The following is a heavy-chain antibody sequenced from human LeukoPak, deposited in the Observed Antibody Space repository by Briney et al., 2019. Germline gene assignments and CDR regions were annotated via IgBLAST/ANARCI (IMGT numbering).Heavy chain of an antibody. CDR2: INANSGGT. CDR3: ARGPPTIVVVITTGDFDS. J-gene: IGHJ4*02. CDR1: GYTFTGYY. Sequence: ASVTVSCKASGYTFTGYYIHWVRQAPGQGLEWMGWINANSGGTNYAQKFQGRVTMTRDTSISTAYMELRRLRSDDRAVYYCARGPPTIVVVITTGDFDSWGQGTLVTVS. D-gene: IGHD3-22*01. V-gene: IGHV1-2*02.